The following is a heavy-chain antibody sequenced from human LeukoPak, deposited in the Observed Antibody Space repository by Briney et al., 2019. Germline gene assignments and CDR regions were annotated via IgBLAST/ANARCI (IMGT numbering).Heavy chain of an antibody. J-gene: IGHJ3*02. CDR1: GFTFSSYA. Sequence: PGGSLRLSCAASGFTFSSYAMSWVRQAPGKGREWVSAISGSGGSTYYADSVKGRFTISRDNSKNTLYLQMNSLRAEDTAVYYCAKGGYDYVRGSYRSIIDAFDIWGQGTMVTVSS. D-gene: IGHD3-16*02. V-gene: IGHV3-23*01. CDR3: AKGGYDYVRGSYRSIIDAFDI. CDR2: ISGSGGST.